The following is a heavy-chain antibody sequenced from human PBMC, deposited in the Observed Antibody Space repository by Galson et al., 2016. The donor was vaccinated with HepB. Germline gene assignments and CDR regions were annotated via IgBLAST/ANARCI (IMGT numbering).Heavy chain of an antibody. CDR3: ARVGGTRYPFDD. CDR2: INPSGGST. J-gene: IGHJ4*02. V-gene: IGHV1-46*01. CDR1: GYTFTSYY. D-gene: IGHD3-3*01. Sequence: SVKVSCKASGYTFTSYYMHRVRQAPGQGLEWMGIINPSGGSTSYAQKFQGRFTMTRDTSTSTVYMELSSLRSEDTAVYYCARVGGTRYPFDDWGQGTLVTVSS.